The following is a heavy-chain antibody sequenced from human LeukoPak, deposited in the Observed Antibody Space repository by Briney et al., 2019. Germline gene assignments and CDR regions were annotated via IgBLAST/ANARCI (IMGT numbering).Heavy chain of an antibody. V-gene: IGHV4-59*01. D-gene: IGHD2-2*02. CDR2: IYYSGST. CDR3: ARRERYCSSTSCYSYFDY. CDR1: GGSISSYY. Sequence: SETLSLTRSVSGGSISSYYWSWIRQPPGEGLEWIGYIYYSGSTNYNPSLKNRVTISVDTSKNQFSLKLSSVTAADTAVYYCARRERYCSSTSCYSYFDYWGQGTLVTVSS. J-gene: IGHJ4*02.